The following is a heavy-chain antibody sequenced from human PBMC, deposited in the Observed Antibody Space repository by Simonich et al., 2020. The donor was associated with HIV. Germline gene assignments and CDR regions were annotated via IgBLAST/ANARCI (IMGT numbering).Heavy chain of an antibody. Sequence: QITLKESGPTLVKPTQTLTLTCTFSGFSLSTRGVGVGWIRQPPGKALGWLALIYWDDDQRYSPSLKSRLIISKDTSKNQVVLTMTNMDPVDTATYYCTHWRITGNFDVWGPGTMVTVSS. J-gene: IGHJ3*01. D-gene: IGHD2-8*02. CDR1: GFSLSTRGVG. V-gene: IGHV2-5*02. CDR3: THWRITGNFDV. CDR2: IYWDDDQ.